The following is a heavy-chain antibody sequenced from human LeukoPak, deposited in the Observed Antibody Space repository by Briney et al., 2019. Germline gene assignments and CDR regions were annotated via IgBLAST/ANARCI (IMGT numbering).Heavy chain of an antibody. D-gene: IGHD2-2*01. CDR2: INHSGST. J-gene: IGHJ4*02. CDR1: GGPFSGYY. Sequence: SETLSLTCAVYGGPFSGYYWSWIRQPPGKGLEWIGEINHSGSTNYNPSLKSRVTISVDTSKNQFSLKLSSVTAADTAVYYCATNNCSSTSCYFGYWGQGTLVTVSS. CDR3: ATNNCSSTSCYFGY. V-gene: IGHV4-34*01.